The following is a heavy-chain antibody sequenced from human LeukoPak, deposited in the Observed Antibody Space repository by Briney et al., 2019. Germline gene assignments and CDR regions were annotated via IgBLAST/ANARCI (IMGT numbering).Heavy chain of an antibody. CDR1: GYTFSTYD. V-gene: IGHV1-8*03. CDR2: MNPNSGDT. CDR3: ARGESGTYSLDY. D-gene: IGHD1-26*01. J-gene: IGHJ4*02. Sequence: ASVKVSCKASGYTFSTYDISWVRQAAGQGLEWMGWMNPNSGDTDCAQKFQGRVTFTTDTSISTAYMELSSLRSDDTAVYYCARGESGTYSLDYWGQGTLVTVSS.